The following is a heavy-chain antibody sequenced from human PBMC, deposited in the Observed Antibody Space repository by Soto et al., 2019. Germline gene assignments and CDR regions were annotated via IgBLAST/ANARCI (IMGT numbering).Heavy chain of an antibody. J-gene: IGHJ4*02. V-gene: IGHV3-30*03. CDR1: GFTFSSYG. Sequence: QVQLVESGGGVVQPGRSLRLSCAASGFTFSSYGMHWVRQAPGKGLEWVAVISYDGSNKYYADSVKGRFTISRDNSKNTVYLQMNSLRAEDTAVYYCASHGGTTVTIHYWGQGTLVTVSS. CDR3: ASHGGTTVTIHY. CDR2: ISYDGSNK. D-gene: IGHD4-17*01.